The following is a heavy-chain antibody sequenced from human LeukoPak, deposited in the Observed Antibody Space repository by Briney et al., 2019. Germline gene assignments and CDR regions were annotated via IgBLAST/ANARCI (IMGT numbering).Heavy chain of an antibody. Sequence: GGSLRLSCAASGFTFSSYSMNWVRQAPGKGLEWVSYISSSSSTIYYADSVKGRFTISRDNAKNSLYLQMNSLRAEDTAVYYCARVGGIVVVPAARTYYMDVWGKGTTVTVSS. D-gene: IGHD2-2*01. V-gene: IGHV3-48*04. J-gene: IGHJ6*03. CDR2: ISSSSSTI. CDR3: ARVGGIVVVPAARTYYMDV. CDR1: GFTFSSYS.